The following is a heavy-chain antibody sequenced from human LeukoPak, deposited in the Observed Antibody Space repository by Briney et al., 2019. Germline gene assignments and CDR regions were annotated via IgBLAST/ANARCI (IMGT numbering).Heavy chain of an antibody. D-gene: IGHD4-17*01. CDR2: ISGSGGST. CDR1: GFTFSSYA. V-gene: IGHV3-23*01. J-gene: IGHJ4*02. Sequence: RTGGPLRLSCAASGFTFSSYAMSWVRQAPGKGLEWVSAISGSGGSTYYADSVKGRFTISRDNSKNTLYLQMNSLRAEDTAVYYCAKDLSPYGDYGGADYWGQGTLVTVSS. CDR3: AKDLSPYGDYGGADY.